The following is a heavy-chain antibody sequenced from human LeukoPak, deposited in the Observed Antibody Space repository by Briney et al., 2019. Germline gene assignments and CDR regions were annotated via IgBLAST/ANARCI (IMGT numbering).Heavy chain of an antibody. J-gene: IGHJ4*02. CDR1: GFTFSNYW. CDR3: ARGYSYGYRIDY. D-gene: IGHD5-18*01. CDR2: INSDGSNT. Sequence: PGGSLRLSCATSGFTFSNYWMHWVRQAPGKGLAWVSRINSDGSNTSYADSVKGRFTISRDNAKRTLYLQMNSLRAEDTAVYYCARGYSYGYRIDYWGQGTLVTVSS. V-gene: IGHV3-74*01.